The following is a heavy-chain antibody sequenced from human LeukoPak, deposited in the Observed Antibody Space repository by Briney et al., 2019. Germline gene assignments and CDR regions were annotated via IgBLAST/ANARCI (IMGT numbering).Heavy chain of an antibody. J-gene: IGHJ4*02. D-gene: IGHD6-19*01. V-gene: IGHV4-61*05. CDR2: IYTSGST. CDR3: AVNGYSSGWYAPTRDY. CDR1: GGSISSSSYY. Sequence: SETLSLTCTVSGGSISSSSYYWGWIRQPPGKGLEWIGRIYTSGSTNYNPSLKSRVTMSVDTSKNQFSLKLSSVTAADTAVYYCAVNGYSSGWYAPTRDYWGQGTLVTVSS.